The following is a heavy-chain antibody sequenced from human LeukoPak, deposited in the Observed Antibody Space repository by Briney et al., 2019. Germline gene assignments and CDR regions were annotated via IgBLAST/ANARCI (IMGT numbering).Heavy chain of an antibody. J-gene: IGHJ4*02. CDR1: GFHFSSYA. CDR3: AKDRDYGDYDFDH. D-gene: IGHD4-17*01. V-gene: IGHV3-23*01. Sequence: GASLRLSCAASGFHFSSYAMSWVRQAPGKGLEWVSAIRGIGGRTYYADSVKGRFTISRDHSKNTLYLQMNSLRAEDTAVYYCAKDRDYGDYDFDHWGQGTLVTVSS. CDR2: IRGIGGRT.